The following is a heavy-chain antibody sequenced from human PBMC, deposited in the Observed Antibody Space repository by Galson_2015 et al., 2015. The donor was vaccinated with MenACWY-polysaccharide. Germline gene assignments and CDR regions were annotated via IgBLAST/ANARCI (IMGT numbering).Heavy chain of an antibody. J-gene: IGHJ3*02. CDR2: ISSSGSTI. CDR1: GFTFSDYY. D-gene: IGHD1-26*01. Sequence: SLRLSCAASGFTFSDYYMSWIRQAPGQGLEWVSYISSSGSTIYYADSVKGRFTISRDNAKNSLYLQMNSLRAEDTAVYYCARDGSRWELLRDAFDIWGQGTMVTVSS. V-gene: IGHV3-11*01. CDR3: ARDGSRWELLRDAFDI.